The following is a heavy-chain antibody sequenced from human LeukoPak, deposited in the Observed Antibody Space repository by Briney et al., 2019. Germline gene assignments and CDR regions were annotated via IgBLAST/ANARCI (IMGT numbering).Heavy chain of an antibody. V-gene: IGHV3-23*01. D-gene: IGHD3-10*01. CDR2: ISGSGGST. J-gene: IGHJ4*02. CDR3: AKDFVVAGFGEFDY. Sequence: ETLSLTCTVSGGSISSSSYYWGWIRQPPGKGLEWVSAISGSGGSTYYADSVKGRFTISRDNSKNTLYLQMNSLRAEDTTVYYCAKDFVVAGFGEFDYWGQGTLVTVSS. CDR1: GGSISSSSYY.